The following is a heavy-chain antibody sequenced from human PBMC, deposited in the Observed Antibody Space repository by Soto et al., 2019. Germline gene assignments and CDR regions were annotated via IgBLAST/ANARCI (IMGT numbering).Heavy chain of an antibody. J-gene: IGHJ4*02. V-gene: IGHV3-66*01. CDR1: GFTVSSNY. CDR3: ATYCSGGSCSGY. D-gene: IGHD2-15*01. CDR2: IYSGGST. Sequence: GGSLRLSCAASGFTVSSNYMSWVRQAPGKGLEWVSVIYSGGSTYYADSVKGRFTISRDNSKNTLYLQMNSLRAEDTAVYYCATYCSGGSCSGYWGQGTLVTVSS.